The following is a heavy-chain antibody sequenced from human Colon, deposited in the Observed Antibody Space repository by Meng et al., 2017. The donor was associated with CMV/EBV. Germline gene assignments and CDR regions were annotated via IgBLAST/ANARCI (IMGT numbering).Heavy chain of an antibody. CDR2: IHPADCDT. J-gene: IGHJ4*02. V-gene: IGHV5-51*01. CDR1: GYSFSNDW. CDR3: ARKGDYDRSGFCDY. Sequence: GGSLRLSCQGSGYSFSNDWIVWVRQLPGKGLEWMGRIHPADCDTRYSPSFQGQVTISADKTNSTAYLQWSSLKPSDTAMYYWARKGDYDRSGFCDYWGQGTLVTVSS. D-gene: IGHD3-22*01.